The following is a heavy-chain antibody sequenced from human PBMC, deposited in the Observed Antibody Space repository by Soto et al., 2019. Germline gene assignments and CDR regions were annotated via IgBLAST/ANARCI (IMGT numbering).Heavy chain of an antibody. Sequence: QVQLQQWGAGLLKPWETLSLTCAVYGGFVSSGSYYWSWIRQPPGKGLEWIGEMSHSGGTHFNPSLKSRVTISVETSKNQFSLKMSSVTAANTALNYCARVERGTATTVVDAFDIWGPGTMVTVSS. CDR2: MSHSGGT. D-gene: IGHD1-1*01. CDR3: ARVERGTATTVVDAFDI. CDR1: GGFVSSGSYY. J-gene: IGHJ3*02. V-gene: IGHV4-34*01.